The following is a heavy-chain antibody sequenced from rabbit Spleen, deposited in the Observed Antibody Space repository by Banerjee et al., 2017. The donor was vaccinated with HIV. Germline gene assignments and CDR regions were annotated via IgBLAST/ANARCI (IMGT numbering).Heavy chain of an antibody. J-gene: IGHJ6*01. D-gene: IGHD1-1*01. CDR1: GVSLNDKDV. CDR2: IEADGSGFT. CDR3: ARDTSSSFSSYGMDL. Sequence: EQLEESGGGLVKPEGSLTLTYKASGVSLNDKDVMCWVRQAPGKGLEWIACIEADGSGFTYFATWAKGRFTCSKTSSTTVTLQMTRLTAADTATYFCARDTSSSFSSYGMDLWGQGTLVTVS. V-gene: IGHV1S45*01.